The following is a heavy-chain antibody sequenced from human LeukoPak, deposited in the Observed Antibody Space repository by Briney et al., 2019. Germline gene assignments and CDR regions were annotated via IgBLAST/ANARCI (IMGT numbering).Heavy chain of an antibody. Sequence: AGGSLRLSCAASGFTFDDYAVHWVRQAPGKGLEWVSGISWNSGSIGYADSVKGRFTISRDNAKNSLYLQMNSLRAEDTALYYCAKDIWAGYIAAAGTLDYWGQGTLVTVSS. CDR1: GFTFDDYA. V-gene: IGHV3-9*01. CDR2: ISWNSGSI. J-gene: IGHJ4*02. CDR3: AKDIWAGYIAAAGTLDY. D-gene: IGHD6-13*01.